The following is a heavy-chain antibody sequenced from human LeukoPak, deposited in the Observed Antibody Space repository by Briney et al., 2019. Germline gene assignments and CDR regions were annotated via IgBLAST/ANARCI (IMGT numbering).Heavy chain of an antibody. V-gene: IGHV3-23*01. D-gene: IGHD3-10*01. CDR2: ISGSGGST. J-gene: IGHJ4*02. Sequence: GGSLRLSCAASGFTFSSYAMSWVRQAPGKGLEWVSVISGSGGSTYYADSVKGRFTISRDNSKNTLYLQMNSLRAEDTAVYYCAKDLSSRTGGSGSYYQEVDYWGQGTLVTVSS. CDR3: AKDLSSRTGGSGSYYQEVDY. CDR1: GFTFSSYA.